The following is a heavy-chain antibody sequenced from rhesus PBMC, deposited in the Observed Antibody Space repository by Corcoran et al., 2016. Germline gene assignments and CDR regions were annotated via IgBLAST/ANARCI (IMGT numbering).Heavy chain of an antibody. D-gene: IGHD4-23*01. J-gene: IGHJ4*01. CDR1: GFTFSSYG. V-gene: IGHV3S5*01. CDR3: AKGGKGYSNYGYLDY. CDR2: INSGGGNT. Sequence: EVQLVETGGGLVQPGGSLKLSCAASGFTFSSYGMSWVRQAPGKGLEWVSAINSGGGNTYYADSVKGLFTLSRDNSKNTLSLQMNRLRAADTAVYYCAKGGKGYSNYGYLDYWGQGVLVTVSS.